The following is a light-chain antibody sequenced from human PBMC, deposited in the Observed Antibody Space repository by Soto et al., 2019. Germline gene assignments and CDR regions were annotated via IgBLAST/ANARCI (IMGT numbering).Light chain of an antibody. CDR2: GAF. CDR3: QQRNIWHPVT. Sequence: PGERATLSCRASPSVTNYLAWYQQKPGQDPRLLISGAFNRATGIPARFSGSGSGTDFTLTISSLEPEDFAVYYCQQRNIWHPVTFGQGTRLEIK. V-gene: IGKV3D-11*02. J-gene: IGKJ5*01. CDR1: PSVTNY.